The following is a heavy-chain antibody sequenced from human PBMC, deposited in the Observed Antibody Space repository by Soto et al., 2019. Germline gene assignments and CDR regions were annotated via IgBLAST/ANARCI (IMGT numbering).Heavy chain of an antibody. V-gene: IGHV4-61*01. CDR2: IHYSGST. CDR3: TRGGDAYKNGH. Sequence: SETPSLTRTVPGGSVHICTYYWGWVRQPPGKGLEWIGFIHYSGSTNYNPSLKSRVTMSVDTSKNQFSLKLTSVNAADTAVYYCTRGGDAYKNGHWGQGTLVTVS. D-gene: IGHD2-21*01. CDR1: GGSVHICTYY. J-gene: IGHJ4*02.